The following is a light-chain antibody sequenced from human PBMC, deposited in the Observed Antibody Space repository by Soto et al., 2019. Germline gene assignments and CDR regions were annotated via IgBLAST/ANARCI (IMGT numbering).Light chain of an antibody. V-gene: IGLV1-47*02. J-gene: IGLJ3*02. CDR1: SSNVGINY. CDR3: ALWDDRLRRPV. Sequence: QSVLTQPPSVSGAPGQRVTLSCSGSSSNVGINYVNWYQHVPGTAPKLLIHNHDQRPSGVPERFSASASGTSASLVISGLRAEDEADYYCALWDDRLRRPVFGGGTKLTVL. CDR2: NHD.